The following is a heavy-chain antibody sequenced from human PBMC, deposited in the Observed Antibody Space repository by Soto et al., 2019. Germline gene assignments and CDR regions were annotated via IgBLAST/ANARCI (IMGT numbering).Heavy chain of an antibody. J-gene: IGHJ6*02. CDR1: GGTFSSYA. D-gene: IGHD2-2*01. Sequence: QVQLVQSGAEVKKPVSSVKVSCKASGGTFSSYAISWVRQAPGQGLEWMGGIIPISGTANYALKFQGRVTITADESTSTVYMELSSLRSEDTAVYFCARSQGSSTSLEIYYYYYYGMDVWGQGTTVTVSS. CDR3: ARSQGSSTSLEIYYYYYYGMDV. CDR2: IIPISGTA. V-gene: IGHV1-69*01.